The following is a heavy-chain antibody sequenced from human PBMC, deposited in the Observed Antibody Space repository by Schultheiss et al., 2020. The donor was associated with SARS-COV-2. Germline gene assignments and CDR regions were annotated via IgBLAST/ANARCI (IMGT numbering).Heavy chain of an antibody. CDR2: IYYSGST. Sequence: SETLSLTCTVSGGSVSSGGYYWSWIRQHPGKGLEWIGYIYYSGSTNYNPSLKSRVTISVDTSKNQFSLKLSSVTAADTAVYYCARDQGFAIFGVVNQNWFDPWGQGTLVTVSS. J-gene: IGHJ5*02. D-gene: IGHD3-3*01. CDR3: ARDQGFAIFGVVNQNWFDP. CDR1: GGSVSSGGYY. V-gene: IGHV4-61*08.